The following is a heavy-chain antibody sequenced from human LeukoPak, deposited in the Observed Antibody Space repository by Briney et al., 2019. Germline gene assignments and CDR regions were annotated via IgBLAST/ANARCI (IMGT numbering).Heavy chain of an antibody. CDR3: VRQRGVSGTINPSAP. V-gene: IGHV5-51*01. J-gene: IGHJ5*02. D-gene: IGHD3-10*01. Sequence: GESLKISCKTSGYSFTTYWIGWVRQMPGTGLEWVGAIYPDDSDTRYSPSFQGQVVISADRSIRTAYLQWNTLKTSDTAMYYCVRQRGVSGTINPSAPWGQGTLVTVS. CDR1: GYSFTTYW. CDR2: IYPDDSDT.